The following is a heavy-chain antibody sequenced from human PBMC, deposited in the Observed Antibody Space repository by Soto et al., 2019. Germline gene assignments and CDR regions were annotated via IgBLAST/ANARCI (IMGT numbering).Heavy chain of an antibody. CDR2: INAGNGNT. V-gene: IGHV1-3*01. J-gene: IGHJ3*02. CDR1: GYTFTSYA. D-gene: IGHD2-21*02. Sequence: QVQRVQSGAEVKKPGASVKVSCKASGYTFTSYAMHWVRQAPGQRLEWMGWINAGNGNTKYSQKFQGRVTITRDTSASTAYMELSSLRSEDTAVYYCARDRDVMTEYAFDIWGQGTMVTVSS. CDR3: ARDRDVMTEYAFDI.